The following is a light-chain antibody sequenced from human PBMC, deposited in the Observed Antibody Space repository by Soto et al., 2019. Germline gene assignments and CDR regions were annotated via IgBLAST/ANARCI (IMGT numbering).Light chain of an antibody. Sequence: QSVLTQPRSVSGSPGQSVAISCTGTSSDVGGYNYVSWYQQHPGQAPKLMIYDVSKRPSGVPDRFSGSKSGNTASLTVSGLQAEDEADYYCCSYAGSYNFVFGGGTKLTVL. CDR3: CSYAGSYNFV. CDR1: SSDVGGYNY. J-gene: IGLJ2*01. V-gene: IGLV2-11*01. CDR2: DVS.